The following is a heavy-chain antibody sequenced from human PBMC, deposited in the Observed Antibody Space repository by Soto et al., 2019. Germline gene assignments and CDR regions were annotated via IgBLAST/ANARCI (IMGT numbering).Heavy chain of an antibody. CDR2: IKRKIDGETT. Sequence: GGSLRLSCAASGFTFTDVWMTWVRQAPGKGLEWVGRIKRKIDGETTDYAAPVKGRFTISRDDLKNTLFLQMNSLKSEDTAVYYCAVDAQCSSTNCAGAFDSRGQGTMVTVSS. CDR1: GFTFTDVW. D-gene: IGHD2-2*01. J-gene: IGHJ3*02. CDR3: AVDAQCSSTNCAGAFDS. V-gene: IGHV3-15*01.